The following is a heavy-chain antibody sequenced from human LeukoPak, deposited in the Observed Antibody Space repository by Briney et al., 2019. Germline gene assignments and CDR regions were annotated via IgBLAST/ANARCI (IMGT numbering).Heavy chain of an antibody. Sequence: PGGSLRLSCAASGFTVSSNYMSWVRQAPGKGLEWVSVIYSGGSTYYADSVKGRLTISRDNSKNTLYLQMNSLRAEDTAVYYCARGRDYYTSGSYEDWGQGTLVTVSS. V-gene: IGHV3-53*01. CDR2: IYSGGST. CDR3: ARGRDYYTSGSYED. CDR1: GFTVSSNY. J-gene: IGHJ4*02. D-gene: IGHD3-10*01.